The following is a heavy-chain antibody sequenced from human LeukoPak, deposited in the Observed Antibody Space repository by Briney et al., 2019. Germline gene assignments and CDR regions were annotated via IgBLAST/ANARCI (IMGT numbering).Heavy chain of an antibody. J-gene: IGHJ3*02. CDR1: GGTFSSYA. Sequence: SVKVSCKASGGTFSSYALSWVRQAPGQGLEWMGGIIPILGTANYAQKFQGRVTITTDESTSTACMELSSLRSEDTAVYYCARGAKITVITIFGVVDAFDIWGQGTMVTVSS. CDR2: IIPILGTA. CDR3: ARGAKITVITIFGVVDAFDI. V-gene: IGHV1-69*05. D-gene: IGHD3-3*01.